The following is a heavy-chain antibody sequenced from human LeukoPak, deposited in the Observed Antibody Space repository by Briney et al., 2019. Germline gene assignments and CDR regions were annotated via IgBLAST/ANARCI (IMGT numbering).Heavy chain of an antibody. CDR1: GFPFNSYW. CDR2: IKEDGSEK. Sequence: GGSLRLSCAASGFPFNSYWMTWVRQAPGKGLEWVANIKEDGSEKYYVDSVKGRFAISRDNAKNSLYLQMNSLRAEDTALYYCAKDVAGFDYWGQGTLVTVSS. D-gene: IGHD6-19*01. J-gene: IGHJ4*02. CDR3: AKDVAGFDY. V-gene: IGHV3-7*03.